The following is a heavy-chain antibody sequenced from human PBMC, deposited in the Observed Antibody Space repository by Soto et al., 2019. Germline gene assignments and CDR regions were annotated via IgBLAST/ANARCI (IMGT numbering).Heavy chain of an antibody. CDR1: GYTFTSYG. Sequence: QVPLVQSGAEVKKPGASVKVSCKASGYTFTSYGISWVRQAPGHGLAWMGWISAYNGNTNYAQKLQGRVTKTTDTSTSTADRELRSGRSDDTAVYDCARGGLRYDGWRGLDDNVDYGGQGTLVTVAS. V-gene: IGHV1-18*01. J-gene: IGHJ4*02. CDR2: ISAYNGNT. CDR3: ARGGLRYDGWRGLDDNVDY. D-gene: IGHD3-3*01.